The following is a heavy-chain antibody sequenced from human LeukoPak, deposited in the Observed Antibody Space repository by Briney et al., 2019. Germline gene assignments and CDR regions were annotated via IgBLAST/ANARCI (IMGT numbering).Heavy chain of an antibody. Sequence: GESLKISCKGSEYSFTSYWIGWVRQMPGKGLEWMGIIYPGDSDTRYSPSFQGQVTISADKSITTAYLQWSSLKASDTAMYYCARQSKVATTAPVYWGQGTLVTVSS. CDR2: IYPGDSDT. D-gene: IGHD5-12*01. J-gene: IGHJ4*02. CDR1: EYSFTSYW. V-gene: IGHV5-51*01. CDR3: ARQSKVATTAPVY.